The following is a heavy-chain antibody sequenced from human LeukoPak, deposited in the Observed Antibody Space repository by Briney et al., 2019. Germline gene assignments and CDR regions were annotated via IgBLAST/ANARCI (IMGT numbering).Heavy chain of an antibody. Sequence: GGSLRLSCAASGFTFNSYVMSWVRQAPGKGLEWVSVIRGSGASTWYAESVKGRFTISRDNSKNTVYLQMTYLRAEDTSLYYCAKGYYEHIWGSYRSDVFDMWGQGTMVTVSS. CDR1: GFTFNSYV. CDR2: IRGSGAST. V-gene: IGHV3-23*01. CDR3: AKGYYEHIWGSYRSDVFDM. D-gene: IGHD3-16*02. J-gene: IGHJ3*02.